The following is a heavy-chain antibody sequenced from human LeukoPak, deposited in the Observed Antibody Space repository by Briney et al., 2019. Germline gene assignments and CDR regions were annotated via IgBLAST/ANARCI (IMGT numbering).Heavy chain of an antibody. V-gene: IGHV4-38-2*01. J-gene: IGHJ5*02. CDR1: GYSISSGYY. CDR2: IYHSGST. Sequence: PSETLSLTCAVSGYSISSGYYWGWIRQPPGKGLEWIGSIYHSGSTYYNPSLKSRVTISVDTSKNQFSLKLSSVTAADTAVYYCARQGPSSGYCAKYNWFDPWGQGTLVTVSS. CDR3: ARQGPSSGYCAKYNWFDP. D-gene: IGHD3-22*01.